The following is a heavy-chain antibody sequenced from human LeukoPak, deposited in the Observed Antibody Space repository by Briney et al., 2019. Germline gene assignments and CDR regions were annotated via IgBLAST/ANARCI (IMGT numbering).Heavy chain of an antibody. V-gene: IGHV3-23*01. CDR3: AKDPWTLDGDYGDT. D-gene: IGHD4-17*01. CDR1: GFPLKDFG. Sequence: HPGVSPLLSGAASGFPLKDFGMSWVRPPPGRGRGGVSSISKSDDATYYRDSVKGRFTISRNNSKNTMYLQMSDLRAEDTAVYYCAKDPWTLDGDYGDTWGQGTLVTVSS. CDR2: ISKSDDAT. J-gene: IGHJ4*02.